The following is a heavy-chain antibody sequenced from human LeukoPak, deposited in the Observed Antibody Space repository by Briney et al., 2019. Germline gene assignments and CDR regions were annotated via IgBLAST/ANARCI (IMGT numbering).Heavy chain of an antibody. Sequence: SETLSLTCTVSGGSISSSSSNWGWIRQPPGKGLEWIGNFYYSGSTSYNPSLKSRVTISLDTSKNQFSLRLSSVTAADTSVYYCAREWDHWGQGTLVTVSS. J-gene: IGHJ4*02. V-gene: IGHV4-39*07. CDR1: GGSISSSSSN. CDR3: AREWDH. CDR2: FYYSGST.